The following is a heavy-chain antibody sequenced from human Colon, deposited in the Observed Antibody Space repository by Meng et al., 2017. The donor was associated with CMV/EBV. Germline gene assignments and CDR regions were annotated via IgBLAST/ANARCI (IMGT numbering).Heavy chain of an antibody. J-gene: IGHJ6*02. CDR2: ISSSSSTI. CDR1: GFTFRNYD. CDR3: ARPKGVDYYYAMDV. V-gene: IGHV3-48*04. D-gene: IGHD3-3*01. Sequence: GESLKISCAASGFTFRNYDMNWVRQAPGKGLEWVSCISSSSSTIYYADSVKGRFTISRDNAKNSLYLQMNSLRAEDTAVYYCARPKGVDYYYAMDVWGQGTTVTVS.